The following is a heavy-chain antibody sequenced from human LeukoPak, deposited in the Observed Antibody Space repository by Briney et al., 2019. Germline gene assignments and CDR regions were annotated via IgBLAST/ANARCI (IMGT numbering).Heavy chain of an antibody. J-gene: IGHJ4*02. Sequence: PGGSLRLSCAASGFTFSSYGMHWVRQAPGKGLEWVAFIRYDGSNKYYADSVKGRFTISRDNSKNALYVQMNSLRAEDTAVYYCAKKTSYCGGDCYPYYFDHWGQGTLVTVSS. D-gene: IGHD2-21*02. CDR3: AKKTSYCGGDCYPYYFDH. V-gene: IGHV3-30*02. CDR2: IRYDGSNK. CDR1: GFTFSSYG.